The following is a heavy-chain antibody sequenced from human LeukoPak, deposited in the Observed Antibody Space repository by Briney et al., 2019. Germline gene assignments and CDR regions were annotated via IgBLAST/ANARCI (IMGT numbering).Heavy chain of an antibody. CDR3: AKELVRSTWYYFDG. J-gene: IGHJ4*02. CDR2: ISASTVNA. Sequence: GGSLRLSCAASGFAFGGYATSWVRQAPGKGLEWVSSISASTVNAFYADSVRGRFTISRDNSKNTLDLQMSSLKAEDTALYYRAKELVRSTWYYFDGWGQGTLVTVSS. V-gene: IGHV3-23*01. D-gene: IGHD6-13*01. CDR1: GFAFGGYA.